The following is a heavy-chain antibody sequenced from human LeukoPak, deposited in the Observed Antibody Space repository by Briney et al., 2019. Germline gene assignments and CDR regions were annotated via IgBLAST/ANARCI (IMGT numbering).Heavy chain of an antibody. CDR2: INPSGGST. Sequence: ASVKVSCKASGYTFTSYYMHCVRQAPGQGLEWMGIINPSGGSTSYAQKFHGRLTKTRDMSTSTDYMELSSLRSEDTAIYYCARDNSVGDNAWWFDPWGQGTLVTVSS. CDR1: GYTFTSYY. V-gene: IGHV1-46*01. D-gene: IGHD1-26*01. J-gene: IGHJ5*02. CDR3: ARDNSVGDNAWWFDP.